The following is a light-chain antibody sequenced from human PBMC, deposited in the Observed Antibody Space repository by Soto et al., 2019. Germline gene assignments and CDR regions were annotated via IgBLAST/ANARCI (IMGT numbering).Light chain of an antibody. CDR3: QQYGSSPWT. CDR1: QSVSSSY. J-gene: IGKJ1*01. V-gene: IGKV3-20*01. CDR2: GAS. Sequence: EIVLTQSPGILSLSPGERATFSCRASQSVSSSYLAWYQQTPGQAPRPLIYGASSRAIGIPDRFSGSGSGTDLTLTISRLEPEDFAVYYCQQYGSSPWTFGQGTKVEIK.